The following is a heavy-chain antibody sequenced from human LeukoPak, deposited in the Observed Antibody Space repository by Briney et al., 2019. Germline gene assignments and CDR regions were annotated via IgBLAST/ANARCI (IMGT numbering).Heavy chain of an antibody. D-gene: IGHD3-22*01. V-gene: IGHV3-7*01. J-gene: IGHJ4*02. CDR1: GFTFSSYW. Sequence: GGSLRLSCAASGFTFSSYWMSWVRQAPGKGLERVANIKQDGREKYYVDSVKGRFTISRDNAKNSLYLQMNSLRDEDTAVYYCARSEYYYDSSGYGYWGQGTLVTVSS. CDR2: IKQDGREK. CDR3: ARSEYYYDSSGYGY.